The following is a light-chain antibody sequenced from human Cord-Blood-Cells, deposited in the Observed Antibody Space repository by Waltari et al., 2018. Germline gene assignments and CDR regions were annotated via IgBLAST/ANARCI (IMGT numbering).Light chain of an antibody. J-gene: IGLJ3*02. CDR2: EVS. V-gene: IGLV2-14*01. CDR1: GRAVGGYNY. Sequence: QSALTQPASVSGSPAQPITIYGPGTGRAVGGYNYVSWYQQHPGKAPKLMIYEVSNRTSGVANRFSGSKSGNTASLTISGLQAEDEADYYCSSYTSSSTVFGGGTKLTVL. CDR3: SSYTSSSTV.